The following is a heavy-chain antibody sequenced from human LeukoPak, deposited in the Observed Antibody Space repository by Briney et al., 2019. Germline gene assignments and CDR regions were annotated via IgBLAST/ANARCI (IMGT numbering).Heavy chain of an antibody. CDR1: GGSISSYY. Sequence: WETLSLTCTVSGGSISSYYWSWIRQPPGKGLEWIGYISYSGRTNYNPSLKSRVTISVDTSKNQFSLSLSSVTAEDTAVYYCARKTGDLYYFDYWGQGTLVTVSS. D-gene: IGHD7-27*01. V-gene: IGHV4-59*01. J-gene: IGHJ4*02. CDR2: ISYSGRT. CDR3: ARKTGDLYYFDY.